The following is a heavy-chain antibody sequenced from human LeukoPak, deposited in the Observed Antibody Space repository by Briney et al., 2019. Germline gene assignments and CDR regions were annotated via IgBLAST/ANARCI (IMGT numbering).Heavy chain of an antibody. V-gene: IGHV1-69*06. D-gene: IGHD3-16*01. CDR1: GYTFTVYY. CDR2: IIPIFGTA. CDR3: ARDKGRMGY. J-gene: IGHJ4*02. Sequence: GASVKVSCKASGYTFTVYYMHWVRQAPGQGLEWMGRIIPIFGTANYAQKFQGRVTITADKSTSTAYMELSSLRSEDTAVYYCARDKGRMGYWGQGTLVTVSS.